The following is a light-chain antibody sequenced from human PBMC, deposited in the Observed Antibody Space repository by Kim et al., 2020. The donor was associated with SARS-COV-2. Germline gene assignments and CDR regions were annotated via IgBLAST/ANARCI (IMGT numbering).Light chain of an antibody. V-gene: IGLV1-40*03. CDR1: NSNTGAGND. Sequence: TLTRTGNNSNTGAGNDIHWYPQLPGTAPKLLISANRIRPSGVPDRVSGSKSGASASLAITGLQAEDEAHYYCQSYDNKVTGYVVFGEGTQLTVL. J-gene: IGLJ2*01. CDR3: QSYDNKVTGYVV. CDR2: ANR.